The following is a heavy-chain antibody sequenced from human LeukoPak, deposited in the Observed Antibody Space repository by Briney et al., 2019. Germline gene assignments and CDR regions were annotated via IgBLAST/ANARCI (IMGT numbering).Heavy chain of an antibody. CDR1: GFTFSNYG. CDR3: ARVAGYSSGWYSLDY. J-gene: IGHJ4*02. V-gene: IGHV3-53*01. D-gene: IGHD6-19*01. CDR2: IYRGGNT. Sequence: PAGGSLRLSCAASGFTFSNYGMSWVRQAPGKGLEWVSVIYRGGNTYYADSVKGRFTISRDNSKNTLYLQMNSLRAEDTAVYYCARVAGYSSGWYSLDYWGQGTLVTVSS.